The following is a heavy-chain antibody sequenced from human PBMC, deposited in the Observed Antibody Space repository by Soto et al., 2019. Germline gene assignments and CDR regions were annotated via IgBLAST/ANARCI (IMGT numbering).Heavy chain of an antibody. Sequence: QVQLQESGPGLVKPSQTLSLTCTVSGGSISSGGYYWSWIRQHPGKGLEWIGYIYYSGSTYYTPSLKSRVTISVDTSKTQFSLKLSSVTAADTAVYYCAIYDSSGSRGFQHWGQGTLVTVSS. CDR2: IYYSGST. CDR1: GGSISSGGYY. V-gene: IGHV4-31*03. CDR3: AIYDSSGSRGFQH. J-gene: IGHJ1*01. D-gene: IGHD3-22*01.